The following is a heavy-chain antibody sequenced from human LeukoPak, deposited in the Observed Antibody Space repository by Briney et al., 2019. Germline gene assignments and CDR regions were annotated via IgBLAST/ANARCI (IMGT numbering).Heavy chain of an antibody. V-gene: IGHV4-31*03. CDR2: IYYSGST. Sequence: TSETLSLTCTVSGGSISSGGYYWSWIRQHPGKGLEWIGYIYYSGSTYYNPSLKSRVTISVDTSKDQFSLKRSSVTAADTAVYYCAREKEGDIVVVPAAIGQARWFDPWGQGTLVTVSS. CDR3: AREKEGDIVVVPAAIGQARWFDP. D-gene: IGHD2-2*01. J-gene: IGHJ5*02. CDR1: GGSISSGGYY.